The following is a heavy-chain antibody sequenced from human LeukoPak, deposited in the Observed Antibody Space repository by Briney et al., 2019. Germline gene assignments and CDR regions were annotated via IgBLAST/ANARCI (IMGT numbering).Heavy chain of an antibody. D-gene: IGHD3-10*01. J-gene: IGHJ4*02. CDR2: IRYDGSNK. Sequence: GGSLRLSCAASGFTFSSYGMHWVRQAPGKGLEWVAFIRYDGSNKYYADSVKGRFTISRDNSKNTLYLQMNSLRAEDTAVYYCAKAHYYGSGSLDYWGQGTLVTVSS. CDR1: GFTFSSYG. CDR3: AKAHYYGSGSLDY. V-gene: IGHV3-30*02.